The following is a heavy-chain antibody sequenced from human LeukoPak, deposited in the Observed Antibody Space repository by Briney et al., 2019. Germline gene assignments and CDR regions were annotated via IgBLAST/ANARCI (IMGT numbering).Heavy chain of an antibody. V-gene: IGHV4-34*01. CDR3: EAYCGGDCYPIDAFDI. CDR2: INHSGST. CDR1: GGSFSGYY. D-gene: IGHD2-21*02. Sequence: SETLSLTCAVYGGSFSGYYWSWIRQPPGKGLEWIGEINHSGSTNYNPSLKSRVTISVDTSKNQSSLKLSPVTAADTAVYYCEAYCGGDCYPIDAFDIWGQGTMVTVSS. J-gene: IGHJ3*02.